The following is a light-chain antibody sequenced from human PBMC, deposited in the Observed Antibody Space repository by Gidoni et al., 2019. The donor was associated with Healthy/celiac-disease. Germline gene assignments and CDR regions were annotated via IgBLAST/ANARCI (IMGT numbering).Light chain of an antibody. CDR1: SSNIGSNT. V-gene: IGLV1-44*01. CDR2: SNN. CDR3: AAWDDSLNGWV. J-gene: IGLJ3*02. Sequence: QSVLTQPPSASGTPGQRVTLSCSGSSSNIGSNTVNCYQQLPGTAPKLLLYSNNQRPSGVPDRFSGSKSGTSASLAISGLQSEDEADYYCAAWDDSLNGWVFGGGTKLTVL.